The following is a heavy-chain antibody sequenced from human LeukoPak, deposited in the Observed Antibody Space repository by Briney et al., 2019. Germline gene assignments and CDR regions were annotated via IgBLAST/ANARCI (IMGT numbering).Heavy chain of an antibody. J-gene: IGHJ4*02. CDR3: ARATLSDYYFNY. V-gene: IGHV1-46*01. CDR2: INPSGGST. Sequence: ASVKVFCKASGYTFTSYYMHWVRQAPGQGLEWMGIINPSGGSTSYAQKFQGRVTMTRDTSTNTVYMELSSLRSEDTAVYFCARATLSDYYFNYWGQGTLVTVSS. CDR1: GYTFTSYY.